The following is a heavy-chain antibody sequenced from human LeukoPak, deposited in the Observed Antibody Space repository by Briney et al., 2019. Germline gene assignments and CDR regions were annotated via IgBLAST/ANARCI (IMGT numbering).Heavy chain of an antibody. V-gene: IGHV3-30*04. Sequence: GGSLRLSCAASGFSFSNFAIHWVRQAPGKGLEWLAVISHDGATKHCADSVKGRFTISRDNSNNSLSLQMDSLNAEDTAVYYCARARGRWHLLPLDFWGQGTLVTVSS. CDR1: GFSFSNFA. D-gene: IGHD1-26*01. CDR3: ARARGRWHLLPLDF. J-gene: IGHJ4*02. CDR2: ISHDGATK.